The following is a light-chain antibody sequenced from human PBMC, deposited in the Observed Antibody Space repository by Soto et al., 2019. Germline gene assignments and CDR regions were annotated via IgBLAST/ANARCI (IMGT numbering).Light chain of an antibody. V-gene: IGLV2-14*01. CDR1: SSDVGGYNY. J-gene: IGLJ2*01. CDR2: DVS. CDR3: SSYTSSSTPWVV. Sequence: QAASVSGSPGQSITISCTGTSSDVGGYNYVSWYQQHPGKAPKLMIYDVSNRPSGVSNRFSGSKSGNTASLTISGLQAEDEADYYCSSYTSSSTPWVVFGGGTKLTVL.